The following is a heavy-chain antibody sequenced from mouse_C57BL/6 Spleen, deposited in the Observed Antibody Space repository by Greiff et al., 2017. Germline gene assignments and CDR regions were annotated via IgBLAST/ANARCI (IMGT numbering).Heavy chain of an antibody. CDR1: GYTFTSYW. CDR2: INPGSGST. V-gene: IGHV1-55*01. Sequence: QVQLQEPGADLVKPGASVKMSCTASGYTFTSYWITWVKQRPGQGLEWFGDINPGSGSTNYNEKFKSKATLTVDTSSSTAYMQLSSLTSEDSAVYYCSRDGSLDYWGQGTTLTVSS. CDR3: SRDGSLDY. D-gene: IGHD1-1*01. J-gene: IGHJ2*01.